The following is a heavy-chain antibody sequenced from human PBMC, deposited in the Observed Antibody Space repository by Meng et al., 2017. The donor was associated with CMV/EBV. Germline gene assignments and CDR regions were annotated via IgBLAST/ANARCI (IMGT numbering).Heavy chain of an antibody. V-gene: IGHV3-21*01. CDR3: AREWVVRGVTPYGMDV. Sequence: GGSLRLSCAASGFTFSSYSMNWVRQAPGKGLEWVSSISSSSYIYYADSVKGRFTISRDNAKNSLYLQMNSLRAEDTAVYYCAREWVVRGVTPYGMDVWGQGTTVTVSS. J-gene: IGHJ6*02. D-gene: IGHD3-10*01. CDR1: GFTFSSYS. CDR2: ISSSSYI.